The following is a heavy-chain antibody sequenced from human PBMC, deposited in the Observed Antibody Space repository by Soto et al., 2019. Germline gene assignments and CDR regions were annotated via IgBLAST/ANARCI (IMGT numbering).Heavy chain of an antibody. V-gene: IGHV3-23*01. D-gene: IGHD4-17*01. J-gene: IGHJ4*02. CDR2: INPSGDIT. Sequence: EEQLLESGGGLVQPGGSLRLSCVASGLTFSRYAMSWVRQAPGKGLEWVSIINPSGDITYYGDSVKGRFTISRDNSKNRLSLQMNSLRAEDTAVYYCANSLGPSALTTYYFDYRGQGTLVTVSS. CDR3: ANSLGPSALTTYYFDY. CDR1: GLTFSRYA.